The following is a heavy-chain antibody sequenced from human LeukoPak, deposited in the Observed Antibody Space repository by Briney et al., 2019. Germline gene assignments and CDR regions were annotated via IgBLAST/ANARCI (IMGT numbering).Heavy chain of an antibody. V-gene: IGHV3-21*01. CDR2: ISSSSYI. CDR3: ARGGTVVTYY. D-gene: IGHD4-23*01. CDR1: AFTFSSYS. Sequence: GGSLRLSCAASAFTFSSYSMNWVRQAPGKGLEWVSSISSSSYIYYADSVKGRITISRDNAKNSLYLQMNSLRAEDTAVYYCARGGTVVTYYWGQGTLVTVSS. J-gene: IGHJ4*02.